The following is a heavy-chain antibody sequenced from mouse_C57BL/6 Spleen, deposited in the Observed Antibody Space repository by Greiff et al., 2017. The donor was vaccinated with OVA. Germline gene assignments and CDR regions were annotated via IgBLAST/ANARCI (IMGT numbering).Heavy chain of an antibody. Sequence: EVMLVESGGGLVKPGGSLKLSCAASGFTFSSYAMSWVRQTPEKRLEWVATISDGGSYTYYPDNVKGRFTISRDNAKNNLYLQMSHLKSEDTAMYYCARERGTGSYAMDYWGQGTSVTVS. J-gene: IGHJ4*01. CDR3: ARERGTGSYAMDY. D-gene: IGHD4-1*01. V-gene: IGHV5-4*01. CDR2: ISDGGSYT. CDR1: GFTFSSYA.